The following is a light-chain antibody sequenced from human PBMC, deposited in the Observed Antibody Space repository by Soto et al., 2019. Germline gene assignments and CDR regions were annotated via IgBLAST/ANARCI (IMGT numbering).Light chain of an antibody. CDR3: QQSYSTTWT. Sequence: DIQMTQSPSSLSASVEDRVTITCRASQIISSYLNWYQQKLGKAPKLLIYAASSFQSGVPSRFSGSGSGTDFTLTISSLQPEDFATYYCQQSYSTTWTFGQGTKV. CDR2: AAS. CDR1: QIISSY. V-gene: IGKV1-39*01. J-gene: IGKJ1*01.